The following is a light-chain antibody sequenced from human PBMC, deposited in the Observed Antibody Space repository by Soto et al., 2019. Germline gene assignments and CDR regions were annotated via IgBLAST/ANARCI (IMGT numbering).Light chain of an antibody. V-gene: IGLV2-14*03. CDR1: SSDIGAYNF. CDR2: DVN. J-gene: IGLJ2*01. CDR3: TSWTTSTTMI. Sequence: QSALTQPASVSGSPGQSITISCTGTSSDIGAYNFVSWYQQHPGKAPQLMLYDVNIRPSGVSNRFSGSKSGNTASLTISGLQAEVEADYYCTSWTTSTTMIFGGGTKLTVL.